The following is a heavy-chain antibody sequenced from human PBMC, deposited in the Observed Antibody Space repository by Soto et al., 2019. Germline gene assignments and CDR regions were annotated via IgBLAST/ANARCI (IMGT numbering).Heavy chain of an antibody. CDR2: IWYDGSNK. CDR1: GFTFSSYG. J-gene: IGHJ4*02. CDR3: ARDTEMVLYYFDY. V-gene: IGHV3-33*01. D-gene: IGHD2-8*01. Sequence: GGSLRLSCAASGFTFSSYGMHWVRQAPGKGLEWVAVIWYDGSNKYYADSVKGRFTISRDNSKNTLYLQMNSLRAEDTAVYYCARDTEMVLYYFDYWGQGTLVTVSS.